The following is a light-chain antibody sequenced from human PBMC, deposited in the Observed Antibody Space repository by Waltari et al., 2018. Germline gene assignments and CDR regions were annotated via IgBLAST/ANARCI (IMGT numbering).Light chain of an antibody. J-gene: IGLJ2*01. CDR2: EVS. CDR3: CSYAGSSAVV. Sequence: QSALTQPASVSGSPGQSITIPCTGTSSDVGRSNLVSWYQQHPGKAPKLMIYEVSKRPSGVSNRFSGSKSGNTASLTISGLQAEDEADYYCCSYAGSSAVVFGGGTKLTVL. V-gene: IGLV2-23*02. CDR1: SSDVGRSNL.